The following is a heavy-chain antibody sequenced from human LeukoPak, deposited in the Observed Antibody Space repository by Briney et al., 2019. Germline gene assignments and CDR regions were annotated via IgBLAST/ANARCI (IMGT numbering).Heavy chain of an antibody. J-gene: IGHJ4*02. CDR1: GFTFSSYW. V-gene: IGHV3-7*03. CDR2: IKQDGSEK. D-gene: IGHD5-12*01. CDR3: ARARGLRGYYFDY. Sequence: GGSLRLSCAVSGFTFSSYWMHWVRQAPGKGLEWVANIKQDGSEKYYVDSVKGRFTISRDNAKNSLYLQMNSLRAEDTAVYYCARARGLRGYYFDYWGQGTLVTVSS.